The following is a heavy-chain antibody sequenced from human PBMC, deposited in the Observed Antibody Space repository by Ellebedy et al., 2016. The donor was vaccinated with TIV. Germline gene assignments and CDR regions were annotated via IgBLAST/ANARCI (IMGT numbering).Heavy chain of an antibody. CDR2: IYSDGST. CDR3: ARGDWGSWGYFDL. V-gene: IGHV3-53*01. D-gene: IGHD7-27*01. Sequence: GGSLRLSCAASGFIVSSKYMSWVRQAPGKGLEWVSVIYSDGSTYYADSVKGRFTISRDVSKNTLYLQMNSLRVEDTAVFHCARGDWGSWGYFDLWGRGTLITVSS. CDR1: GFIVSSKY. J-gene: IGHJ2*01.